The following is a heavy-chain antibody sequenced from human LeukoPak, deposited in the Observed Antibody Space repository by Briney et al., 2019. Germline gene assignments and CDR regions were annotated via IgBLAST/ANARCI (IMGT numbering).Heavy chain of an antibody. J-gene: IGHJ5*02. CDR2: IWYDGSKT. Sequence: GGSLRLSCAASGFTFSSYGMHWVRQAPGKGLEWVAVIWYDGSKTYYADSVKGRFTISRDDSENTLYLQMNSLRVEHTAVYYCARDRANWFDPWGQGTLVTVSS. V-gene: IGHV3-33*01. CDR3: ARDRANWFDP. CDR1: GFTFSSYG.